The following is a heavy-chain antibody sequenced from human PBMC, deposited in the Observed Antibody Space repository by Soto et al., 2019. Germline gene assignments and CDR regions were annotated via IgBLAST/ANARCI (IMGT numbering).Heavy chain of an antibody. CDR1: GGSISSSSYY. V-gene: IGHV4-39*01. CDR3: ARRHYYGSGSYHPFVY. Sequence: QLQLQESGPGLVKPSETLSLTCTVSGGSISSSSYYWGWIRQPPGKGLEWIGSIYYSGSTYYNPSLKSRVTISVDTSKNQFSLKLSSVTAADTAVYYCARRHYYGSGSYHPFVYWGQGTLVTVSS. D-gene: IGHD3-10*01. CDR2: IYYSGST. J-gene: IGHJ4*02.